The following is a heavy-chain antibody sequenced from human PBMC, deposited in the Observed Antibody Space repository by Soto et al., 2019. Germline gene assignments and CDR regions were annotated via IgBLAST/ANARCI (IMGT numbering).Heavy chain of an antibody. J-gene: IGHJ6*02. D-gene: IGHD3-3*01. CDR1: GFTFSSYW. V-gene: IGHV3-7*03. Sequence: GGSLRLSCAASGFTFSSYWMSWVRQAPGKGLEWVANIKQDGSEKYYVDSVKGRFTISRDNAKNSLYLQMNSLRAEDTAVYYCARENYYDFWSGYYYYYYYGMDVWGQGTTVTVSS. CDR2: IKQDGSEK. CDR3: ARENYYDFWSGYYYYYYYGMDV.